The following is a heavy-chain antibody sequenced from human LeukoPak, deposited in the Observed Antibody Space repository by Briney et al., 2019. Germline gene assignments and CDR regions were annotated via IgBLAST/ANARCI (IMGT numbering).Heavy chain of an antibody. Sequence: ASVKVSCKASGYTFTGYYMHWVRQAPGQGLEWMGWINPNSGGTNYAQKFQGRVTMTRDTPISTAYMELSRLRSDDTAVYYCARDTCSSTSCYTIGYWGQGTLVTVSS. CDR1: GYTFTGYY. CDR3: ARDTCSSTSCYTIGY. CDR2: INPNSGGT. D-gene: IGHD2-2*02. J-gene: IGHJ4*02. V-gene: IGHV1-2*02.